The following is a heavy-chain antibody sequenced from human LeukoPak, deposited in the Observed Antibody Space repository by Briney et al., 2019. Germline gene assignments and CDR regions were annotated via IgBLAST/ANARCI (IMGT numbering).Heavy chain of an antibody. J-gene: IGHJ4*02. CDR2: INHSGST. Sequence: PSETLSLTCAVYGGSFSGYYWSWIRQPPGKGLEWIGEINHSGSTNYNPSLKSRVTISVDTSKNQFSLKLSSVTAADTAVYYCARRPPSNWIPYFDYWGQGTLVTVSS. D-gene: IGHD1-1*01. CDR1: GGSFSGYY. V-gene: IGHV4-34*01. CDR3: ARRPPSNWIPYFDY.